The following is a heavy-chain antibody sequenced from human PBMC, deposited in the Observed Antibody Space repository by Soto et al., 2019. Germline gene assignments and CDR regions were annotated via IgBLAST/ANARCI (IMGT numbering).Heavy chain of an antibody. CDR1: GGTFSSYA. D-gene: IGHD5-18*01. Sequence: ASVKVSCKASGGTFSSYAISWVRQSPGQGLEWMGGIIPIFGTANYAQKFQGRVTITADESTSTAYMELSSLRSEDTAVYYCARVTRIQLKRDNYYYYYGMDVWGQGTTVTVSS. CDR3: ARVTRIQLKRDNYYYYYGMDV. V-gene: IGHV1-69*13. J-gene: IGHJ6*02. CDR2: IIPIFGTA.